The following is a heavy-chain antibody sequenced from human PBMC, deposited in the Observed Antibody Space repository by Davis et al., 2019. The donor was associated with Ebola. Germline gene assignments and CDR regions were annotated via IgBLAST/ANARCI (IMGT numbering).Heavy chain of an antibody. CDR2: ISSISSYI. CDR3: SRPQMGYCSGGSCPWAKDYYYGMDV. Sequence: GESLKISCAASGFTFSSYSMNWVRQAPGKGLEWVSSISSISSYIYYADSVKGRFTISRDNAKNSLYLQMNSLRAEDTAVYYCSRPQMGYCSGGSCPWAKDYYYGMDVWGQGTTVTVSS. CDR1: GFTFSSYS. V-gene: IGHV3-21*01. J-gene: IGHJ6*02. D-gene: IGHD2-15*01.